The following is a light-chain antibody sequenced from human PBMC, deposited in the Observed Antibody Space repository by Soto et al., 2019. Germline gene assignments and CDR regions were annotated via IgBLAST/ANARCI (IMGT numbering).Light chain of an antibody. V-gene: IGLV2-14*01. CDR3: SSYTSSSNLYV. CDR2: EVS. J-gene: IGLJ1*01. CDR1: ISDVGGYNY. Sequence: QSALTQPSSLSGSPGQSITISCTGTISDVGGYNYVSWYQQHPGKAPKLMIYEVSNRPSGVSNRFSGSKSGNTASLTISGLQAEDEADYYCSSYTSSSNLYVFGNGTKVTVL.